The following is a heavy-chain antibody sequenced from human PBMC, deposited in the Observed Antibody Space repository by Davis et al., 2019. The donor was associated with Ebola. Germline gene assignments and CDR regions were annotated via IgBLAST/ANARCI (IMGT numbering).Heavy chain of an antibody. CDR3: ARLRGLHIWFL. D-gene: IGHD3-10*01. Sequence: PGGSLRLSCAASGFTFSNYAMSWVRQAPGKGLEWVSAISLTGGTTSYADSVKGRFIISRDNSNDTVYLQVNSLRVEDTAVYYCARLRGLHIWFLWGQGTQVTVSS. CDR1: GFTFSNYA. J-gene: IGHJ4*02. CDR2: ISLTGGTT. V-gene: IGHV3-23*01.